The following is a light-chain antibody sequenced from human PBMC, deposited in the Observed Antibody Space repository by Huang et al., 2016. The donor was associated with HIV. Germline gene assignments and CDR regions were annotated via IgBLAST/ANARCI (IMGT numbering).Light chain of an antibody. J-gene: IGKJ5*01. CDR3: MQGLQTIT. Sequence: DIVMTQSPLSLPVTPGEPTSISCRSSKSLLHSNGYKYLDWYLQKPGQSPQLLIYLGSNRASGVPDRFSGSGSGKDFTLKISRVEAEDVGVYYCMQGLQTITFGQGTRLEIK. V-gene: IGKV2-28*01. CDR2: LGS. CDR1: KSLLHSNGYKY.